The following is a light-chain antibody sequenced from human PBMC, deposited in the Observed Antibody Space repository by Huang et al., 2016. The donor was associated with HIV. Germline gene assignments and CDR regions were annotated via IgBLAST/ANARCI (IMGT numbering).Light chain of an antibody. CDR2: DAS. CDR3: QQRSTWPPA. V-gene: IGKV3-11*01. J-gene: IGKJ1*01. Sequence: EIVLTQSPATLSLSPGERATLSCRASQSVSSYLAWYQQKPGQAPRLLIYDASNRATGIPGRFSGSGSGTDFTFTISSLEPEDFAVYYCQQRSTWPPAFGQGTKVEIK. CDR1: QSVSSY.